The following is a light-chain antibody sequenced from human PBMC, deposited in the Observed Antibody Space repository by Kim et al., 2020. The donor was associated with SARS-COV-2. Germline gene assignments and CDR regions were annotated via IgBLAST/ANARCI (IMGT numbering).Light chain of an antibody. CDR2: QDS. V-gene: IGLV3-1*01. Sequence: VSPEQTASITCSGDKLGDKYACWYKKKPGQSPVLVIYQDSKRPSGIPERLSDSNSGNTATLTISGTQAMDEADYYCQAWDSSTVVFGGGTQLTVL. CDR1: KLGDKY. CDR3: QAWDSSTVV. J-gene: IGLJ2*01.